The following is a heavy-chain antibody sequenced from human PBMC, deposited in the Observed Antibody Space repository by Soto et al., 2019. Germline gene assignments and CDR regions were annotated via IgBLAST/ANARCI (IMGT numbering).Heavy chain of an antibody. CDR2: IWYDGSNK. V-gene: IGHV3-33*01. CDR1: GFTFSSYG. D-gene: IGHD3-22*01. J-gene: IGHJ4*02. Sequence: PGGSLRLSCAASGFTFSSYGMHWVRQAPGKGLEWVAVIWYDGSNKYYADSVKGRFTISRDDSKNTLYLQMNSLRAEDTAVYYCARDYYDSSGYHTIDYWGQGTLVTVSS. CDR3: ARDYYDSSGYHTIDY.